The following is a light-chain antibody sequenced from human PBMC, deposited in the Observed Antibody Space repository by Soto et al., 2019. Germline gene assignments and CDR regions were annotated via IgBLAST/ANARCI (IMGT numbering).Light chain of an antibody. CDR2: DAS. CDR3: QQCDDWPRT. V-gene: IGKV3-15*01. J-gene: IGKJ1*01. CDR1: QSISRS. Sequence: EIVLTQSPAILSVSPGERATLSCRASQSISRSLAWYQQKPGQAPRLLISDASTRATGIPARFSGSGSGTEFTLTISSLQSEDFAVYYCQQCDDWPRTFGQGTKVDIK.